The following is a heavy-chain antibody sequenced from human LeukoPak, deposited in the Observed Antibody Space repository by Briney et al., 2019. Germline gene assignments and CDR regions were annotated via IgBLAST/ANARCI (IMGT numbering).Heavy chain of an antibody. Sequence: RPSETLSLTCTVSGGSISSRSYYWGWIRQPPGKGLEWIGGINHSGSTNYNPSLKSRVTISVDTSKNQFSLKLSSVTAADTAVYYCARGPYVWGSYRTFDYWGQGTLVTVSS. V-gene: IGHV4-39*07. D-gene: IGHD3-16*02. CDR1: GGSISSRSYY. CDR2: INHSGST. J-gene: IGHJ4*02. CDR3: ARGPYVWGSYRTFDY.